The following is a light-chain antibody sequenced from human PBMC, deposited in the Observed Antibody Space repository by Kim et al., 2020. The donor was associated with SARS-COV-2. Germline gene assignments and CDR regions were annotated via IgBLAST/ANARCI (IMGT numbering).Light chain of an antibody. CDR2: DAS. CDR3: KHYHSFPLT. V-gene: IGKV1-33*01. J-gene: IGKJ4*01. Sequence: AAVGDRVTITCQASQDSSDSLNWYQPKPGKAPNVLNSDASYLERGVPSRFTGSGSGTHSSFTISSLQPEDFVTYYCKHYHSFPLTIGGGTKVDIK. CDR1: QDSSDS.